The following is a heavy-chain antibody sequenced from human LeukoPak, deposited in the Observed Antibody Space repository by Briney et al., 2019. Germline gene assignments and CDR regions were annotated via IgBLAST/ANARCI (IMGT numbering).Heavy chain of an antibody. J-gene: IGHJ6*02. CDR1: GFTFSNAW. CDR3: TTSSGWYAHYYYGMDV. Sequence: TGGSLRLSCAASGFTFSNAWMSWVRQAPGKGLEWVGRIKSKTDAGTTDYAAPVKGRFTISRDDSKNTLHLQMNSLKTEDTAVYYCTTSSGWYAHYYYGMDVWGQGTTVTVSS. D-gene: IGHD6-19*01. CDR2: IKSKTDAGTT. V-gene: IGHV3-15*01.